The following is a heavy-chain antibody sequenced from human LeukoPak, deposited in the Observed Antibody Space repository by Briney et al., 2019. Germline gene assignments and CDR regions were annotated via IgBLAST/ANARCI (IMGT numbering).Heavy chain of an antibody. V-gene: IGHV4-34*01. Sequence: SETLSLTCAVYGGSFSGYYWSWIRQPPGKGLEWIGEISHSGSTNYNPSLKSRVTISVDTSKNQFSLKLSSVTAADTAVYYCARGSPHYYYGSGSSRYWFDPWGQGTLVTVSS. J-gene: IGHJ5*02. D-gene: IGHD3-10*01. CDR3: ARGSPHYYYGSGSSRYWFDP. CDR1: GGSFSGYY. CDR2: ISHSGST.